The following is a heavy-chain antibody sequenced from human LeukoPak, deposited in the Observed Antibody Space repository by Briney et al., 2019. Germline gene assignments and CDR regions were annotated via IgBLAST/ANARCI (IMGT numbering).Heavy chain of an antibody. V-gene: IGHV1-46*01. CDR2: INPSGGST. D-gene: IGHD2-15*01. J-gene: IGHJ4*02. Sequence: GASVKVSCRASGYSFTTYYMHWVRQAPGQGLEWMAIINPSGGSTIYAQKFQGRVTMTRDTSTNTVYMELSSLRSEDTAVYYCARDGSNVVVGATLGRYFDYWGQGTLVTVSS. CDR1: GYSFTTYY. CDR3: ARDGSNVVVGATLGRYFDY.